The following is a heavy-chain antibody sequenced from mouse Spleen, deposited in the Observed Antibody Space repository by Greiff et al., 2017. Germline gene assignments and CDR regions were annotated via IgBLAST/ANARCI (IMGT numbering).Heavy chain of an antibody. CDR3: ARKGYGSSVFDY. J-gene: IGHJ2*01. V-gene: IGHV1-47*01. CDR1: GYTFTTYP. Sequence: QVQLQQSGAELVKPGASVKMSCKASGYTFTTYPIEWMKQNHGKSLEWIGNFHPYNDDTKYNEKFKGKATLTVEKSSSTVYLELSRVTSGDSAVYYCARKGYGSSVFDYWGQGTTLTVSS. CDR2: FHPYNDDT. D-gene: IGHD1-1*01.